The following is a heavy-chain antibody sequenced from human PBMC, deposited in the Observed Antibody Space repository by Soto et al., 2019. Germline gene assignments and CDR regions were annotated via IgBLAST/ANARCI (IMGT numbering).Heavy chain of an antibody. V-gene: IGHV2-5*01. J-gene: IGHJ4*02. D-gene: IGHD5-18*01. CDR3: AHTYSYYYFDY. CDR1: GFSLSTSGVG. CDR2: IYWNDDK. Sequence: SGPTVVNPTQTLTLTCTFSGFSLSTSGVGVGWIRQPPGKALEWLALIYWNDDKRYSPSLKSRLTITKDTSRNQVVLTMTNMVPVDTATYYCAHTYSYYYFDYWGQGTLVTVSS.